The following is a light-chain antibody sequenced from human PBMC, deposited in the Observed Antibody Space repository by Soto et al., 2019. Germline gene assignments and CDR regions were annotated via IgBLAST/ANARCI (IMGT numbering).Light chain of an antibody. V-gene: IGKV2-28*01. CDR1: QNLLHSNGYNY. Sequence: EIVLTQSPLSLPVTPGEPASISCRSSQNLLHSNGYNYLNWYLQKPGQSPQLLIYLGSNQASGVTDRFSGSGSGTDFTLTINRVEAEDVGLYFCAQGLATPFTFGGGTKVEIK. CDR3: AQGLATPFT. J-gene: IGKJ4*01. CDR2: LGS.